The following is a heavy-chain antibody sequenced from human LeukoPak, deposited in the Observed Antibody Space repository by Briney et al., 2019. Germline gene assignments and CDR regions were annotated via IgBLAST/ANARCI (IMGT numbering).Heavy chain of an antibody. D-gene: IGHD2-15*01. CDR2: TNQDGSAT. V-gene: IGHV3-7*01. J-gene: IGHJ4*02. Sequence: PGGSLRLSCAASGGTFNIFYMSWVRQAPGKGLEWVAKTNQDGSATFYVASVKGRFTISRDNAKNSLYLQLSSLRVEDTGVYYCARGSVAAANFDIWGQGTLVTVSS. CDR1: GGTFNIFY. CDR3: ARGSVAAANFDI.